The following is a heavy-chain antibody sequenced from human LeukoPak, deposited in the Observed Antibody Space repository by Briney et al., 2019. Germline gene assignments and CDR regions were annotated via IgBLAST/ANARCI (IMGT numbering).Heavy chain of an antibody. CDR3: ARDIIPAYCSGGSCYGTMLINIDY. CDR2: IISRGSTI. V-gene: IGHV3-48*03. J-gene: IGHJ4*02. CDR1: EFTFGIYE. Sequence: GGPLKLSFPALEFTFGIYELNWFGQPPGRGLEWVSYIISRGSTISSADSVKGRFTISRDNAKNSLYLQMNSLRAEDTAVYYCARDIIPAYCSGGSCYGTMLINIDYWGQGTLVTVSS. D-gene: IGHD2-15*01.